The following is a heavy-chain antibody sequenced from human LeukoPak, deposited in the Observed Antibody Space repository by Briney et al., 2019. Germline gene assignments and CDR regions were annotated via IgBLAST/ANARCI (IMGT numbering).Heavy chain of an antibody. CDR1: GFTFGSYA. D-gene: IGHD4-17*01. CDR3: AKDFWVYGDYGYAFDI. V-gene: IGHV3-23*01. Sequence: GGSLRLSCAASGFTFGSYAMSWVRQAPGKGLEWVSAISGSGGSTYYADSVKGRFTISRDNSKNTLYLQMNSLRAEDTAVYYCAKDFWVYGDYGYAFDIWGQGTMVTVSS. CDR2: ISGSGGST. J-gene: IGHJ3*02.